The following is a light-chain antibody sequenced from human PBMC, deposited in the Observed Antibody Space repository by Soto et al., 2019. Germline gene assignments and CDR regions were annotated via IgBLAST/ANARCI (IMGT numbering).Light chain of an antibody. Sequence: EIVLTQSPVTLSLSPGERATLSCRASQSVSSYLAWYQQKPGQAPRLLIYDAFNRATGIPARFSGSGSGTDFTLTISSLEPEDFAVYYCQQRSNWQLTFGGGTKVEIK. CDR2: DAF. J-gene: IGKJ4*01. V-gene: IGKV3-11*01. CDR3: QQRSNWQLT. CDR1: QSVSSY.